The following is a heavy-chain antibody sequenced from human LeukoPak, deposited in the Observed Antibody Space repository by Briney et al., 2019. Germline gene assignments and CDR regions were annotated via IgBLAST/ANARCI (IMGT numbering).Heavy chain of an antibody. V-gene: IGHV1-58*01. Sequence: SVKVSCKASGFTFTSSAVQWVRQARGQRLERIGWIVVGSGNTNYAQKFQERVTITRDMSTSTAYMELSSLRSEDTAVYYCAAYGELRYLYYGMDVWGQGTTVTVSS. CDR1: GFTFTSSA. CDR3: AAYGELRYLYYGMDV. D-gene: IGHD1-7*01. J-gene: IGHJ6*02. CDR2: IVVGSGNT.